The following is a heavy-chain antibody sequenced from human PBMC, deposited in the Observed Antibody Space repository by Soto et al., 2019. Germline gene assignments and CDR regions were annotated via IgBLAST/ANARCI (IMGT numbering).Heavy chain of an antibody. CDR2: IYYSGST. D-gene: IGHD2-15*01. J-gene: IGHJ5*02. V-gene: IGHV4-39*01. Sequence: PSETLSLTCTVSGGSISSSSYYWGWIRQPPGKGLEWIGSIYYSGSTYYNPSLKSRVTISVDTSKNQFSLKLSSVTAADTAVYYCARHRDVWXYCSGGSCKEGFYWFDPWGQGTLVTVSS. CDR3: ARHRDVWXYCSGGSCKEGFYWFDP. CDR1: GGSISSSSYY.